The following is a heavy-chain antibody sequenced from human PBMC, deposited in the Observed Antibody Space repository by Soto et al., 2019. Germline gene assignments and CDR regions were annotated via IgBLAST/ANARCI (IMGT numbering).Heavy chain of an antibody. Sequence: FLRVCYTAAGFKCSNHGMRWVRQATVKVLEWGAVLSYDGRNKYYADAVKGRFTISRDNSKNTLYLQMNSLRAEDTAVYYCPTGGVIATNRAYFAYWRHRTPVPVSS. J-gene: IGHJ4*01. CDR1: GFKCSNHG. CDR3: PTGGVIATNRAYFAY. V-gene: IGHV3-30*03. CDR2: LSYDGRNK. D-gene: IGHD3-16*02.